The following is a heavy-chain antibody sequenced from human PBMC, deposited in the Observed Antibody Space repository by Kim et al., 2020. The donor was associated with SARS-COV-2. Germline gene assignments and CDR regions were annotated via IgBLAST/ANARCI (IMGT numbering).Heavy chain of an antibody. CDR2: ISGSGGST. D-gene: IGHD3-22*01. CDR1: GFTFSSYA. J-gene: IGHJ4*02. CDR3: AKYDSSGYYRHYFDY. V-gene: IGHV3-23*01. Sequence: GGSLRLSCAASGFTFSSYAMSWVRQAPGKGLEWVSAISGSGGSTYYADSVKGRFTISRDNSKNTLYLQMNSLRAEDTAVYYCAKYDSSGYYRHYFDYRGQGTLVTVSS.